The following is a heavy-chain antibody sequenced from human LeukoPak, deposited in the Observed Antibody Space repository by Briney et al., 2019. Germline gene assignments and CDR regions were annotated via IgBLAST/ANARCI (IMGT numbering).Heavy chain of an antibody. Sequence: SETLSLTCTVSGGSISSGDYYWSWIRQPPGTGLEWIGYIYYSGSTYYNPSLKSRVTISVDTSKNQFSLKLSSVTAADTAVYYCARGRRYCSSTSCYTYHYYYGMDVWGQGTTVTVSS. CDR2: IYYSGST. CDR3: ARGRRYCSSTSCYTYHYYYGMDV. D-gene: IGHD2-2*02. J-gene: IGHJ6*02. CDR1: GGSISSGDYY. V-gene: IGHV4-30-4*01.